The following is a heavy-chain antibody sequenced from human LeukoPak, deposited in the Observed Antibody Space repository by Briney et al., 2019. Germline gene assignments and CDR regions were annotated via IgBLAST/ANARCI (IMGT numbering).Heavy chain of an antibody. CDR1: GVSIWSDY. Sequence: SETLSLTYTVSGVSIWSDYWSSIPQPPGKGLECIGRIYTSGSTNYNPSLKSRVTMSVDTSKSQCSLKLSSVTAAETAVYYCARTNGYSSGWYFDYWGQGTLVTVSS. V-gene: IGHV4-4*07. J-gene: IGHJ4*02. D-gene: IGHD6-19*01. CDR2: IYTSGST. CDR3: ARTNGYSSGWYFDY.